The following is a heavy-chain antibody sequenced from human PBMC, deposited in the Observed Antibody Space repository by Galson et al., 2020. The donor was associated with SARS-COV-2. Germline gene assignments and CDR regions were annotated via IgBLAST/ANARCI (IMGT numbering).Heavy chain of an antibody. CDR1: GGSISSYY. V-gene: IGHV4-59*01. Sequence: SQTLSLTCTVSGGSISSYYWSWIRQPPGKGLEWIGYIYYSGSTNYNPSLKSRVTISVDTSKNQFSLKLSSVTAADTAVYYCAREYGYSYGSYFDYWGQGTLVTVSS. J-gene: IGHJ4*02. D-gene: IGHD5-18*01. CDR3: AREYGYSYGSYFDY. CDR2: IYYSGST.